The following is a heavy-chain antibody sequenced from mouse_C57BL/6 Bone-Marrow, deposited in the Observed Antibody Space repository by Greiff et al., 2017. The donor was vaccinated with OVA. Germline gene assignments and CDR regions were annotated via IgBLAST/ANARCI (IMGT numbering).Heavy chain of an antibody. CDR2: ILPGSGNT. CDR1: GYTFTSYW. V-gene: IGHV1-9*01. J-gene: IGHJ4*01. Sequence: QVQLPQSGAELMKPGASVKLSCKATGYTFTSYWIEWVKQRPGNGLEWIGQILPGSGNTNYNGKFKGKATFTADTSSNTAYMHLSSLTTEDSAIYYCARLQHFYAMDYWGQGTSVTVSA. CDR3: ARLQHFYAMDY. D-gene: IGHD2-4*01.